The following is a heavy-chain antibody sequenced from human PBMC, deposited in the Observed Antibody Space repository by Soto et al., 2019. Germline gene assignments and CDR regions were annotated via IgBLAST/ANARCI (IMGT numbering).Heavy chain of an antibody. J-gene: IGHJ6*03. CDR2: IYYSGST. CDR3: ARDQGVVVPAAMSGYYYYYMDV. Sequence: SETLSLTCTVSGGSISSGGYYWSWIRQHPGKGLEWIGYIYYSGSTYYNPSLKSRVTILVDTSKNQFSLKLSSVTAADTAVYYCARDQGVVVPAAMSGYYYYYMDVWGKGTTVTVSS. V-gene: IGHV4-31*03. D-gene: IGHD2-2*01. CDR1: GGSISSGGYY.